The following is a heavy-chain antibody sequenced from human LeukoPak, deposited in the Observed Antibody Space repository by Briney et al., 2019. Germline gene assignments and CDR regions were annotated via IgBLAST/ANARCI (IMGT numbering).Heavy chain of an antibody. J-gene: IGHJ4*02. Sequence: SETLSLTCTVSGASISSYYWSWIRQPPGKGLEWIGYIYYNGRTRYNPSLKSRVSISVDTSKNQFSLRMTSVIAADTAVFYCARHELSSSWYPAFLDYWGQGILVTVSS. D-gene: IGHD6-13*01. CDR2: IYYNGRT. CDR1: GASISSYY. CDR3: ARHELSSSWYPAFLDY. V-gene: IGHV4-59*08.